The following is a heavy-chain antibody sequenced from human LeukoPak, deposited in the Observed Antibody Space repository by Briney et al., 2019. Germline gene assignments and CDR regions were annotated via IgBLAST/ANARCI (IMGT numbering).Heavy chain of an antibody. CDR2: IYSSGST. V-gene: IGHV4-59*01. Sequence: PSETLSLTCTVSGGSMSNYHWSWIRHPPGKGLEWIGYIYSSGSTNYNPSLKSRVTISVDTSKNQFSLRLSSVTAADTAVYYCARGPSGSYNWFDPWGQGTLVTVSS. CDR1: GGSMSNYH. D-gene: IGHD1-26*01. CDR3: ARGPSGSYNWFDP. J-gene: IGHJ5*02.